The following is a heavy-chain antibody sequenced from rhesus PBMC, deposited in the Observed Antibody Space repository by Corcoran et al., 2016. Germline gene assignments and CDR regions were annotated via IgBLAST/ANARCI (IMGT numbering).Heavy chain of an antibody. Sequence: QVQLQESGPGLVKSSETLSLTCAVSSGPFVAVGWSWLRQSPGMGLERIGEIRGDSGDTNSNPSLKSRVTISRDASRNQFSLKLTSVTAADTAVYYCARYSYDYVPPDHWGQGVLVTVSS. CDR1: SGPFVAVG. D-gene: IGHD3-40*01. CDR3: ARYSYDYVPPDH. V-gene: IGHV4-80*01. J-gene: IGHJ4*01. CDR2: IRGDSGDT.